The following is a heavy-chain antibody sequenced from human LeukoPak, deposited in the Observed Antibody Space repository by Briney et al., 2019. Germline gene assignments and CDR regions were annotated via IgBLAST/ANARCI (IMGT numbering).Heavy chain of an antibody. CDR2: ISGSGGST. J-gene: IGHJ4*02. D-gene: IGHD6-19*01. CDR3: AKDGGSGWSTQPHYFDY. CDR1: GFAFSSYE. V-gene: IGHV3-23*01. Sequence: GGSLRLSCAASGFAFSSYEMSWVRQAPGKGLEWVSAISGSGGSTYYADSVKGRFTISRDNSKNTLYLQMNSLRAEDTAVYYCAKDGGSGWSTQPHYFDYWGQGTLVTVSS.